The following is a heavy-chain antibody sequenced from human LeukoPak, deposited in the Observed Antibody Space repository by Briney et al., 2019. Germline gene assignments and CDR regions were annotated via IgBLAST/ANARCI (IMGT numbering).Heavy chain of an antibody. CDR1: GGSFSGYY. J-gene: IGHJ4*03. V-gene: IGHV4-34*01. CDR2: INHSGST. Sequence: SETLSLTCAVYGGSFSGYYWSWIRQPPGKGLEWIGEINHSGSTNYNPSLKSRVTISVDTSKNQFSLKLSSVTAADTAVYYCARPRGYYAKGCFDYWGQGTMVTVSS. D-gene: IGHD1-26*01. CDR3: ARPRGYYAKGCFDY.